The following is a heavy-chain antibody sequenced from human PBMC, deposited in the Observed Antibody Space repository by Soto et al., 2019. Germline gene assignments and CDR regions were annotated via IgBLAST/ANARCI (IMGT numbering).Heavy chain of an antibody. CDR2: INPSGGST. CDR1: GYTFTSYY. J-gene: IGHJ4*02. V-gene: IGHV1-46*01. Sequence: ASVEVSCKASGYTFTSYYMHWVLQAPGQGLEWMGIINPSGGSTSYAQKFQGRVTMTRDTSTSTVYMELSSLRSEDTAVYYCARGAFPGSGSSSFDYWGQGTLVTVSS. CDR3: ARGAFPGSGSSSFDY. D-gene: IGHD3-10*01.